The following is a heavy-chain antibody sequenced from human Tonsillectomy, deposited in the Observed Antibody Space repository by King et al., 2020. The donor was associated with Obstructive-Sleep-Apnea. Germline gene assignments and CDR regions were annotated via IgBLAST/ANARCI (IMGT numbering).Heavy chain of an antibody. D-gene: IGHD6-13*01. Sequence: QLVQSGGGVVQPGRSLRLSCAASGFTFSSYGMHWVRQAPGKGLEWVAVIWYDGSNKYYADSVKGRFTISIDNSKNTLYLQMNSLRAEDTAVYYCARDTGYSSSWYYFDYWGQGTLVTVSS. CDR1: GFTFSSYG. CDR2: IWYDGSNK. J-gene: IGHJ4*02. V-gene: IGHV3-33*01. CDR3: ARDTGYSSSWYYFDY.